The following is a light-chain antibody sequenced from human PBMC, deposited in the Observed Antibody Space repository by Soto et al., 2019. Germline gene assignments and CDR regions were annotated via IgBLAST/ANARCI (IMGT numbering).Light chain of an antibody. V-gene: IGKV3-20*01. CDR2: GAS. CDR3: QQYGSSPPYT. J-gene: IGKJ2*01. CDR1: QSVSSSY. Sequence: EIVLTQSPGTLSLSPGERATLSCRASQSVSSSYLAWYQQKPGQAPRLLIYGASSRTTGIPDRFSGSGSGTDFALNISRLEPEDFAVYYCQQYGSSPPYTFDQGTNLEIK.